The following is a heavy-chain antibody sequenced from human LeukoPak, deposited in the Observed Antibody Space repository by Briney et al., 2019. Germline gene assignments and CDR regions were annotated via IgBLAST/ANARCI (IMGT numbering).Heavy chain of an antibody. CDR1: EFTFSGYN. Sequence: GGSLRLSCVASEFTFSGYNMNWVRQAPGKGLEWVSSISSSSSYIYYADSVKGRFTISRDNAKNSLYLQMNSLRAEDTAVYYCARAPSPLAVAGTDYWGQGTLVTVSS. CDR2: ISSSSSYI. CDR3: ARAPSPLAVAGTDY. D-gene: IGHD6-19*01. V-gene: IGHV3-21*01. J-gene: IGHJ4*02.